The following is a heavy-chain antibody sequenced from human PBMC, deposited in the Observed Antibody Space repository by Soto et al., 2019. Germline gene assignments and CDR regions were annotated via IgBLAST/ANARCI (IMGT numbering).Heavy chain of an antibody. Sequence: GGSLRLSCAASGFTFSNYGMHWVRQAPGKGLEWVAVIWYDGSNKYYADSVKGRFTISRDNSKNTLYVQMNSLRAEDTAVYYCARDPSHGSGSYLDYWGQGTLVTVSS. J-gene: IGHJ4*02. CDR2: IWYDGSNK. D-gene: IGHD3-10*01. CDR1: GFTFSNYG. CDR3: ARDPSHGSGSYLDY. V-gene: IGHV3-33*01.